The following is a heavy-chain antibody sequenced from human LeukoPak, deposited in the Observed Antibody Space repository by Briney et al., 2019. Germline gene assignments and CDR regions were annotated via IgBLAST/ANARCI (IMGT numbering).Heavy chain of an antibody. J-gene: IGHJ3*02. CDR3: ARDDYNWNVDAFRI. V-gene: IGHV3-30*02. Sequence: GGSLRLSCAASGFTFSSYGMHWVRQAPGKGLEWVAFIRYDGSNKYYADSVKGRFTISRDNAKKSLYLQMNSLRAEDTAVYYCARDDYNWNVDAFRIWGQGTMVTVSS. D-gene: IGHD1-20*01. CDR1: GFTFSSYG. CDR2: IRYDGSNK.